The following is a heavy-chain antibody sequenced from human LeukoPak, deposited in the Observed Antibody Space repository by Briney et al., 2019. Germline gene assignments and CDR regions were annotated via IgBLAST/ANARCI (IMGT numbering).Heavy chain of an antibody. CDR3: ARSPDYYDSSEDY. J-gene: IGHJ4*02. V-gene: IGHV3-48*03. D-gene: IGHD3-22*01. CDR2: ISSSGSTL. Sequence: GGSLRPSCAASGFTFSSYEMNWVRQAPGKGLEWVSYISSSGSTLYYADSVKGRFTISRDNAKNSLYLQMNSLRAEDTAVYYCARSPDYYDSSEDYWGQGTLVTVSS. CDR1: GFTFSSYE.